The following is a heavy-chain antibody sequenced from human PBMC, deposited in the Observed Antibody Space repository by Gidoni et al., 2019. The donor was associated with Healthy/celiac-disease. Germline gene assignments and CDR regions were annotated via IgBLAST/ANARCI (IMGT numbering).Heavy chain of an antibody. CDR1: GFPFRSYG. J-gene: IGHJ6*02. Sequence: QVQRVEAGGGVVQPGRSLRLSCAASGFPFRSYGMTWVRQAPGKGLECVVVLWYDGSNKYYADSVKGRFTISRDNSKNTLYLQMNSLRAEDTAVYYCARDTGYSYGYGMDVWGQGTTVTVSS. V-gene: IGHV3-33*01. D-gene: IGHD5-18*01. CDR2: LWYDGSNK. CDR3: ARDTGYSYGYGMDV.